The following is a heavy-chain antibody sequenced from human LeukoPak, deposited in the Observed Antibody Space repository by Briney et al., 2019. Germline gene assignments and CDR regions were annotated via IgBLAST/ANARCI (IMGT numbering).Heavy chain of an antibody. CDR1: GYTFTGYY. V-gene: IGHV1-2*06. Sequence: ASVKVSCKASGYTFTGYYMHWVRQAPGQGLEWMGRINPNSGGTNYAQKFQGRVTMTRDTSISTAYMELSRLRSDDTAVYYCARVGGYSYGLERYYYYMDVWGKGTTVTVSS. CDR2: INPNSGGT. J-gene: IGHJ6*03. CDR3: ARVGGYSYGLERYYYYMDV. D-gene: IGHD5-18*01.